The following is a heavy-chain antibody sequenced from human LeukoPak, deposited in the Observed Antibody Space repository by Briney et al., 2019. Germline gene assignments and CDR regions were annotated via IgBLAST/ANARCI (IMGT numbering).Heavy chain of an antibody. V-gene: IGHV5-51*01. CDR3: ARHPPPWSSSSKSAFDY. CDR1: EYSFTSYW. D-gene: IGHD6-6*01. Sequence: GESLKISCKASEYSFTSYWIGWVRQMPGKGLEWVGNIQPGNPEIRYSPSFQGQVTLSADKSISTAYLQWSSLKASDTAMYYCARHPPPWSSSSKSAFDYWGQGTLVTVSS. J-gene: IGHJ4*02. CDR2: IQPGNPEI.